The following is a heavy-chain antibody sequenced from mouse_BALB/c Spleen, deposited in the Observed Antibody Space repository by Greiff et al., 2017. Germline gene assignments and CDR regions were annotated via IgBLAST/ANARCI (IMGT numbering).Heavy chain of an antibody. V-gene: IGHV1S81*02. D-gene: IGHD1-1*01. CDR1: GYTFTSYW. Sequence: QVQLQQPGAELVKPGASVKLSCKASGYTFTSYWMHWVKQRPGQGLEWIGEINPSNGRTNYNEKFKGKATLTVDKSSSTAYMQLSSLTSEDSAVYYCASERFITTVVASDYWGQGTTLTVSS. CDR2: INPSNGRT. CDR3: ASERFITTVVASDY. J-gene: IGHJ2*01.